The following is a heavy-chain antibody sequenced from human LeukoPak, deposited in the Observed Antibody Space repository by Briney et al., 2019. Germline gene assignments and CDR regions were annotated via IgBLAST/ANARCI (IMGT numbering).Heavy chain of an antibody. CDR1: GYSFTSYW. V-gene: IGHV5-51*01. Sequence: GESLKISCKGSGYSFTSYWIVWVRQMPGKGLEWMGIIYPGDSGAKYGPSFQGQVTISADKSISTAYLQWSSLKASDTAMYYCARRSSIPTRLFDFWGQGTLVTVSS. CDR2: IYPGDSGA. CDR3: ARRSSIPTRLFDF. J-gene: IGHJ4*02. D-gene: IGHD6-6*01.